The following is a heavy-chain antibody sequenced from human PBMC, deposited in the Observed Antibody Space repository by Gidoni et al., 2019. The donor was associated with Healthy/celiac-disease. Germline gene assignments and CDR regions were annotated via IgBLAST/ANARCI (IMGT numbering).Heavy chain of an antibody. Sequence: EVQLVQSGAEVKKPGESLKISCKGSGYSFTSYWIGWVRQMPGKGLEWMGIIYPGDSDTRYSPSFQGQVTISADKSISTAYLQWSSLKASDTAMYYCASAYYYDSSGYYYPFDYWGQGTLVTVSS. CDR3: ASAYYYDSSGYYYPFDY. CDR1: GYSFTSYW. CDR2: IYPGDSDT. J-gene: IGHJ4*02. D-gene: IGHD3-22*01. V-gene: IGHV5-51*01.